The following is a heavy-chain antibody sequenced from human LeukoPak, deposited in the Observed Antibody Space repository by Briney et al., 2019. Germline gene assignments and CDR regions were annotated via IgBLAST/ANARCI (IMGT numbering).Heavy chain of an antibody. CDR3: ARRLTGVDY. CDR2: INPNSGGT. Sequence: ASVKVSCKASGYTFTNYGISWVRQAPGQGLEWMGWINPNSGGTNYAQNFQGRVTMTRDTSISTVYMELNSLRSDDTAVYYCARRLTGVDYWGQGTQVTVSS. J-gene: IGHJ4*02. V-gene: IGHV1-2*02. CDR1: GYTFTNYG. D-gene: IGHD7-27*01.